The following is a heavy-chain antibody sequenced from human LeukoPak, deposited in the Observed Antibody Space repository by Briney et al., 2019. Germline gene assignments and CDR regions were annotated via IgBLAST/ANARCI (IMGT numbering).Heavy chain of an antibody. CDR3: ATAGDSSGRYFDY. D-gene: IGHD3-22*01. J-gene: IGHJ4*02. Sequence: SETLSLTCTVSGGSISSSSYYWGWIRQPPGTGLEWIGSIYYSGSTYYNPSLKSRVTISVDTSKNQFSLKLSSVTAADTAVYYCATAGDSSGRYFDYWGQGTLVTVSS. CDR2: IYYSGST. V-gene: IGHV4-39*07. CDR1: GGSISSSSYY.